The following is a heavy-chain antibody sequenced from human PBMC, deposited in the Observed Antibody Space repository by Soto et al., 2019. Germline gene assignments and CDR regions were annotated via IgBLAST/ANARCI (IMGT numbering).Heavy chain of an antibody. CDR3: ARVSRITIFGATRYYGMDV. J-gene: IGHJ6*02. CDR2: MNPNSGNT. V-gene: IGHV1-8*01. Sequence: ASVKVSCKASGYTFTSYDINWVRQATGQGLEWMGWMNPNSGNTGYAQKFQGRVTMTRNTSISTAYMELSSLRSEDTAVYYCARVSRITIFGATRYYGMDVWGQGTTVTVS. CDR1: GYTFTSYD. D-gene: IGHD3-3*01.